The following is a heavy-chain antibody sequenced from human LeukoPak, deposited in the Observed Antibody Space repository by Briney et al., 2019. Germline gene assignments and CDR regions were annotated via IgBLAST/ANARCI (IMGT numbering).Heavy chain of an antibody. V-gene: IGHV4-59*01. J-gene: IGHJ6*02. CDR1: GGSISSYY. D-gene: IGHD3-9*01. CDR2: ITYSGST. CDR3: ARVARDSPYFRYYYGMDV. Sequence: SETPSLTCTVSGGSISSYYWSWIRQPPGKGLEWIGYITYSGSTNYNPSLKSRVTISVDTSKNQLSLNLTSVTAADTAVYYCARVARDSPYFRYYYGMDVWGQGTTVTVSS.